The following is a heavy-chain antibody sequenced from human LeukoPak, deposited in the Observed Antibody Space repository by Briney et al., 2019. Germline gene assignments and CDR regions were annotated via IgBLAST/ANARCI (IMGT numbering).Heavy chain of an antibody. Sequence: GASVKVSCKTSGYTFSGYGISRVRQAPGQGLEWMGWITGNNGNTNYAPSLQGRVTMTTDTSTNTAYMELTSLRSDDTAVYYCPRDQRNSGSYRFEYWGQGTLVTVSS. V-gene: IGHV1-18*01. D-gene: IGHD1-26*01. CDR2: ITGNNGNT. CDR3: PRDQRNSGSYRFEY. J-gene: IGHJ4*02. CDR1: GYTFSGYG.